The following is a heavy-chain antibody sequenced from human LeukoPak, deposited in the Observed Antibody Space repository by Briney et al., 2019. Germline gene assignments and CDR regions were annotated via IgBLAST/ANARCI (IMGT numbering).Heavy chain of an antibody. D-gene: IGHD3-10*01. Sequence: GESLKISCKGSGYSFTSYWIGWVRQMPGKGLEWMGIIYPGDSDTRYSPSFQGQVTISVDKSISTAYLQWSSLKASDTAMHYCARTNCYYGSGSYYNDYGMDVWGKGTTVTVSS. CDR1: GYSFTSYW. J-gene: IGHJ6*04. V-gene: IGHV5-51*01. CDR2: IYPGDSDT. CDR3: ARTNCYYGSGSYYNDYGMDV.